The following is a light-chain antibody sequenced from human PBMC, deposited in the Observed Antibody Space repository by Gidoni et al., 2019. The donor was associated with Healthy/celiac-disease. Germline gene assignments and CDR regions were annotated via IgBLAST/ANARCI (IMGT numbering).Light chain of an antibody. V-gene: IGKV1-39*01. CDR2: AAS. Sequence: DIQMTQSPSSLSASVGDRVPITCRASQSISSYVNWYQQKPGKAPKPLIYAASSLQSGVPSRFSGSGSGTDFTLTISSLQPEDFATYYCQQSYSTPYTFGQGTKLEIK. CDR3: QQSYSTPYT. J-gene: IGKJ2*01. CDR1: QSISSY.